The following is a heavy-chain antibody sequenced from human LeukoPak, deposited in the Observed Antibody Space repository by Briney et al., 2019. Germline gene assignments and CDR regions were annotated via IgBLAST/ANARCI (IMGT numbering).Heavy chain of an antibody. V-gene: IGHV4-39*01. D-gene: IGHD3-10*01. CDR3: AGHSAGGGYYMDV. J-gene: IGHJ6*03. CDR1: GGSISSSSYY. Sequence: SETLSLTCTVSGGSISSSSYYWGWIRQPPGRGLEWIGSIYYSGSTYYNPSLKSRVTISVDTSKNQFSLKLSSVTAADTAVYYCAGHSAGGGYYMDVWGKGTTVTVSS. CDR2: IYYSGST.